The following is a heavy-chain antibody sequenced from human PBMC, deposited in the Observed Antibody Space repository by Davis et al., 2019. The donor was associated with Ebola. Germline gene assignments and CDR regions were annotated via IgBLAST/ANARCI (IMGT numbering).Heavy chain of an antibody. CDR1: GGSFSGYY. J-gene: IGHJ6*03. CDR2: INHSGST. D-gene: IGHD3-3*01. CDR3: ARIIRFLEWLSPRVDYYMDV. Sequence: GSLRLSCAVYGGSFSGYYWSWIRQPPGKGLEWIGEINHSGSTNYNPSLKSRVTISVDTSKNQFSLKLSSVTAADTAVYYCARIIRFLEWLSPRVDYYMDVWGKGTTVTVSS. V-gene: IGHV4-34*01.